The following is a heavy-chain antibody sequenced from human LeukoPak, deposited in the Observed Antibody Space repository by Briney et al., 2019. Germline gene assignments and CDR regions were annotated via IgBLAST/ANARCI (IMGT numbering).Heavy chain of an antibody. D-gene: IGHD3-10*01. J-gene: IGHJ4*02. V-gene: IGHV3-7*01. CDR2: IKQDGSEK. CDR3: ARVLGDRGVTRYFDY. CDR1: GFTFSSYW. Sequence: GGSLRLSCAASGFTFSSYWMSWVRQAPGKGLEWVANIKQDGSEKYYVDSVKGRFTISRDNAKNSLYLQMNSLRAEDTAVYYCARVLGDRGVTRYFDYWGQGTLVTVSS.